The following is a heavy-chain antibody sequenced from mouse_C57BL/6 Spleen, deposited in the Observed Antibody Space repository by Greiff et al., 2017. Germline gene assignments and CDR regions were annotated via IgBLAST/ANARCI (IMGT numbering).Heavy chain of an antibody. Sequence: DVMLVESGGGLVQPGGSLKLSCAASGFTFSDYYMYWVRQTPEKRLEWVAYISNGGGSTYYPDTVKGRFTISRDNAENTLYLQMSRLKSEDTAMYYCARPANYDYGRDWFAYWGQGTLVTVSA. CDR3: ARPANYDYGRDWFAY. D-gene: IGHD2-4*01. V-gene: IGHV5-12*01. CDR1: GFTFSDYY. J-gene: IGHJ3*01. CDR2: ISNGGGST.